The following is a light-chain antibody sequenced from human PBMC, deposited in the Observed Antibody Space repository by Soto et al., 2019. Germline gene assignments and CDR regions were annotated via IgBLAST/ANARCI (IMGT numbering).Light chain of an antibody. CDR1: QSVSSY. CDR3: HQRSNWLFT. Sequence: EIVLTQSPATLSLSPGERATLSCRASQSVSSYLAWYQQKPGQAPRLLIYDASNRATGIPARFSGSGSGTDFTLTISSLEPEDFAVYSCHQRSNWLFTFGPGTKVDIK. J-gene: IGKJ3*01. CDR2: DAS. V-gene: IGKV3-11*01.